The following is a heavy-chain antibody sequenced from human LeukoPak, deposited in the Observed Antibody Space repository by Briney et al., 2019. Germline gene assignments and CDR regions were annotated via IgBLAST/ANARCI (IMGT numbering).Heavy chain of an antibody. V-gene: IGHV4-38-2*02. CDR3: ARVGVWGLTPKIDY. Sequence: SETLSLTCTVSGYSISSGYYWGWIRQPPGKGLEWIGSIYHSGSTYYNPSLKGRVTISVDTSKNQFSLKLSSVTAADTAVYYCARVGVWGLTPKIDYWGQGTLVTVSS. D-gene: IGHD3-16*01. J-gene: IGHJ4*02. CDR2: IYHSGST. CDR1: GYSISSGYY.